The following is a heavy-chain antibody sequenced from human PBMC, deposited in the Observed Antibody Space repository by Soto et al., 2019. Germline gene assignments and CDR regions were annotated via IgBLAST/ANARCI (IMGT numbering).Heavy chain of an antibody. CDR3: AVVVPAAMYLDP. CDR1: GGSISSGDYY. Sequence: SETLSLTCTVSGGSISSGDYYWICIRQPPGKGREWIGYIYYSGSTYYNPSLKSRVTISVDTSKNQFSRKLSSVTAADTAVYYCAVVVPAAMYLDPWGQGTLVTVSS. V-gene: IGHV4-30-4*01. D-gene: IGHD2-2*01. CDR2: IYYSGST. J-gene: IGHJ5*02.